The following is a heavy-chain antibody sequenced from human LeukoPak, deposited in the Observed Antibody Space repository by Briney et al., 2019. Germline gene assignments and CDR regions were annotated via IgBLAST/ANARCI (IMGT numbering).Heavy chain of an antibody. J-gene: IGHJ6*02. CDR3: AKGDTKGPYGMDV. D-gene: IGHD5-18*01. CDR2: MSGSGGST. V-gene: IGHV3-23*01. CDR1: GFTFSSYA. Sequence: GGSLRLSCAASGFTFSSYAMSWVRQAPGKGLEWVSAMSGSGGSTSYADSVKGRFTISRDNSKNTLYLQMNSLRAEDTAVYYCAKGDTKGPYGMDVWGQGTTVTVSS.